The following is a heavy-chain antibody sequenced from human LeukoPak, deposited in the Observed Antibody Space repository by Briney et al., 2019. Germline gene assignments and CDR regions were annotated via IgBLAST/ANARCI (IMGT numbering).Heavy chain of an antibody. J-gene: IGHJ4*02. Sequence: GGSLRLACAASGFTFSSYGMHWVRQAPGKGLEWVAFIRYDGSNKYYADSVKCGFTISRDNSKNTLYLQMNSLRAEDTAVYYCTKTPVPYSSGWYALDYWGQGTLVTVSS. V-gene: IGHV3-30*02. CDR2: IRYDGSNK. CDR3: TKTPVPYSSGWYALDY. CDR1: GFTFSSYG. D-gene: IGHD6-19*01.